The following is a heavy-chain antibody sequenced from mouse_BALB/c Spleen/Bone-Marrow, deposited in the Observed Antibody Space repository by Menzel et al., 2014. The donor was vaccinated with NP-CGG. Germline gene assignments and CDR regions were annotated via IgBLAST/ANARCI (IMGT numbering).Heavy chain of an antibody. J-gene: IGHJ3*01. D-gene: IGHD2-14*01. V-gene: IGHV5-6-3*01. CDR1: GFTFSSYD. CDR3: ARNRYDWFAY. Sequence: EVKLVESGGVLVQPGGSLKLSCAASGFTFSSYDMSWVRQTPDKRPELVATINTNGGTTYYPDSVKGRFTISRDNAKSTLYLQMSSLKSADTAIYYCARNRYDWFAYWGQGTLVTVSA. CDR2: INTNGGTT.